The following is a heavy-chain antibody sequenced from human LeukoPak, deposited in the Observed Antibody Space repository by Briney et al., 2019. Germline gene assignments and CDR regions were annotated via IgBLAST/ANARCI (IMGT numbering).Heavy chain of an antibody. CDR2: INPNSGGT. J-gene: IGHJ4*02. CDR3: ARERLLGEDRDSDN. Sequence: APVKVSCKASGYTFTNYYIHWIRQAPGQGLEWLGWINPNSGGTNYAQKFRGRVTMTRDTSISTAYMELNRLISDDTAIYYCARERLLGEDRDSDNWGQGTLVTVSS. D-gene: IGHD2-15*01. CDR1: GYTFTNYY. V-gene: IGHV1-2*02.